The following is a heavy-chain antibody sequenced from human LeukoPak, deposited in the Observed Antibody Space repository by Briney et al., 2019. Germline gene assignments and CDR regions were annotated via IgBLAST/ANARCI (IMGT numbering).Heavy chain of an antibody. CDR1: GGSFTGYN. CDR2: IKHSGTT. Sequence: SETLSLSSALSGGSFTGYNRNGICESPQKRVECNGEIKHSGTTNYNPSLKSRVTISVDTSKNQCSLKLSSGTAADTAVYYCASTSYSSWSYSYYCGHRTLGT. D-gene: IGHD3-10*01. V-gene: IGHV4-34*01. CDR3: ASTSYSSWSYSYY. J-gene: IGHJ4*03.